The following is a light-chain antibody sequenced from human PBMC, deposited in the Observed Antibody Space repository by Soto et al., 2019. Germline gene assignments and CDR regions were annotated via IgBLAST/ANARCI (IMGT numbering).Light chain of an antibody. J-gene: IGKJ3*01. CDR1: QSVSSSY. V-gene: IGKV3-20*01. CDR3: QQHGSSPLT. CDR2: GAS. Sequence: EIVLTQSPGTLSLSPGERATLSCRASQSVSSSYLAWYQQKPGQAPRLLIYGASSRATDIPARFSGSWSGTDCTLTISRLEPEDFAVYYCQQHGSSPLTFGPGTKVDIK.